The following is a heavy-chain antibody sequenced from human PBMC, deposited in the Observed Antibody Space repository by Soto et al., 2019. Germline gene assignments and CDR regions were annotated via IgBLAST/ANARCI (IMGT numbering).Heavy chain of an antibody. V-gene: IGHV3-9*01. CDR1: GFTFDDYA. Sequence: GGSLRLSCAASGFTFDDYAMHWVRQAPGKGLEWVSGISWNSGSIGYADSVKGRFTISRDNAKNSLYLQMNSLRAEDTALYYCAKDMDGYYDSSGYSLDGFDYWGQGTLVTVSS. J-gene: IGHJ4*02. CDR2: ISWNSGSI. CDR3: AKDMDGYYDSSGYSLDGFDY. D-gene: IGHD3-22*01.